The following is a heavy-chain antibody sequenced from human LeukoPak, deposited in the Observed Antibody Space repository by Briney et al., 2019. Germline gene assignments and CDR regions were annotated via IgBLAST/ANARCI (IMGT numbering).Heavy chain of an antibody. CDR3: ARRPDFWSGYFFDY. Sequence: GGSLRLSCAASGFTFSSYSMNWVRQAPGKGLEWVSSISSSRYIYYADSVKGRFTISRDNAKNSLYLQMNSLRAEDTAVYYCARRPDFWSGYFFDYWGQGTLVTVSS. V-gene: IGHV3-21*01. CDR1: GFTFSSYS. CDR2: ISSSRYI. J-gene: IGHJ4*02. D-gene: IGHD3-3*01.